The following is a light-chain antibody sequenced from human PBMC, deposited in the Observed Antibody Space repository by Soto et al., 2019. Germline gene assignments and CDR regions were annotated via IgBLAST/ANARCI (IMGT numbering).Light chain of an antibody. CDR3: SSYSTSITLL. CDR1: SSDIGAYNY. J-gene: IGLJ2*01. V-gene: IGLV2-14*01. Sequence: QSALTQPASVSGSPGQSITISCTGTSSDIGAYNYVAWYQQHPGKAPRLMIYGVRNRPSGVPNRFSGSKSGNTASLTISGLQAEDEADYFCSSYSTSITLLFGGGTKLTVL. CDR2: GVR.